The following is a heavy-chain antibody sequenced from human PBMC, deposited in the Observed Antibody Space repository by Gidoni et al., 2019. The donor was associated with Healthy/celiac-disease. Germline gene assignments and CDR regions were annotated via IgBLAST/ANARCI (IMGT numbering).Heavy chain of an antibody. CDR2: ISWNSGSI. V-gene: IGHV3-9*01. CDR3: AKDPSRLLRYLFDY. D-gene: IGHD2-15*01. Sequence: EVQLVESGGGLVQPGRSLRLSCAASGFTFDDYAMHWVRQAPGKGLEWVSGISWNSGSIGYADSVKGRFTISRDNAKNSLYLQMNSLRAEDTALYYCAKDPSRLLRYLFDYWGQGTLVTVSS. J-gene: IGHJ4*02. CDR1: GFTFDDYA.